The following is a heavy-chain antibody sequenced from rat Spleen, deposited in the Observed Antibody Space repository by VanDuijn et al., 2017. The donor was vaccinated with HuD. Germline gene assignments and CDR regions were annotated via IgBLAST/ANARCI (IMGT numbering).Heavy chain of an antibody. CDR3: ARQDTSGYSNWFGY. D-gene: IGHD4-3*01. J-gene: IGHJ3*01. CDR2: INPSGGAT. Sequence: EVQLVESGGDLVQPGRSLKLSCAASGFTFRNYDMAWVRQAPTGGLEWVTSINPSGGATYYRDSVKGRFIVSRDNAKSSLYLRLDSLRSEDTATYYCARQDTSGYSNWFGYWGQGTLVTVSS. V-gene: IGHV5-25*01. CDR1: GFTFRNYD.